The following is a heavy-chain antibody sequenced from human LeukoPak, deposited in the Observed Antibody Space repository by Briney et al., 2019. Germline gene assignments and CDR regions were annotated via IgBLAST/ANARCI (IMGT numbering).Heavy chain of an antibody. J-gene: IGHJ3*01. CDR2: IWPNGSIK. CDR1: GFTFSSYG. CDR3: TNFKPPAPDALDV. D-gene: IGHD2/OR15-2a*01. Sequence: GGSLRLSCAASGFTFSSYGMHWVRQAPGKGLVWVTVIWPNGSIKYYADSVKGRFTVSRDNSKNTLYLQMNSLRAEDTAVYYCTNFKPPAPDALDVWGQGTLITVSS. V-gene: IGHV3-33*08.